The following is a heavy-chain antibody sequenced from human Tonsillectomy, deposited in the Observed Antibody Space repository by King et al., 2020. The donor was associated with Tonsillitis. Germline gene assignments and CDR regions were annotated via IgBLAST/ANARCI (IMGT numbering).Heavy chain of an antibody. CDR2: IRYDGSNE. CDR1: GISFSSYG. D-gene: IGHD3-22*01. V-gene: IGHV3-30*02. Sequence: VQLVESGGGVVQPGGSLRVSCAASGISFSSYGMHWVRQAPGKGLEWVAFIRYDGSNEYYADSVKGQFTISRCNSKNTLFLRLNSLRAEDTAVYYCSKDATSYYDSSVHFSRVDYWGQGTLITVSS. J-gene: IGHJ4*02. CDR3: SKDATSYYDSSVHFSRVDY.